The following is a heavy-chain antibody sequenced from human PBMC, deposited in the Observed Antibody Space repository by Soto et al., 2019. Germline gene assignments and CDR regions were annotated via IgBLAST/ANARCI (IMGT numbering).Heavy chain of an antibody. D-gene: IGHD6-13*01. Sequence: SETLSLTCTVSGGSISSSSYYWGWIRQPPGKGLEWIGSIYYSGSTYYNPSLKSRVTISVDTSKNQFSLKLSSVTAADTAVYYCAHRIAEAYNWFDPWGQGTLVTVSS. CDR3: AHRIAEAYNWFDP. V-gene: IGHV4-39*01. CDR2: IYYSGST. J-gene: IGHJ5*02. CDR1: GGSISSSSYY.